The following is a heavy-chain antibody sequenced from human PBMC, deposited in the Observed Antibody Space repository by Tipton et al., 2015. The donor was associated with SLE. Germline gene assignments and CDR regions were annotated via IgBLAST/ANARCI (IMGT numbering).Heavy chain of an antibody. D-gene: IGHD4-23*01. J-gene: IGHJ3*02. V-gene: IGHV4-39*01. CDR2: FYYSGST. Sequence: LRLSCTVSGGSISSSGSFWGWIRQPPGKGLEYIGSFYYSGSTYYNPSLKSRVTISVDTSKSQFSLKLISMTAADTAVYYCARRRVVSGDAFDIWGQGTMVTVSS. CDR3: ARRRVVSGDAFDI. CDR1: GGSISSSGSF.